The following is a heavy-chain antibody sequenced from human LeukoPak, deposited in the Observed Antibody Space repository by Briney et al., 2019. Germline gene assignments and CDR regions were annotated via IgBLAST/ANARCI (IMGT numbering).Heavy chain of an antibody. V-gene: IGHV3-64D*06. D-gene: IGHD6-19*01. Sequence: GGSLRLSCSASGFSFSSYAMHWVRQAPGKGLQYVSLISGDGGSTEYADSVRGRFTISRDNSKNRLYLQMSSLRTEDTAVYYCVRRSVEGSAEFFLHWGQGTLVTVSS. J-gene: IGHJ1*01. CDR2: ISGDGGST. CDR3: VRRSVEGSAEFFLH. CDR1: GFSFSSYA.